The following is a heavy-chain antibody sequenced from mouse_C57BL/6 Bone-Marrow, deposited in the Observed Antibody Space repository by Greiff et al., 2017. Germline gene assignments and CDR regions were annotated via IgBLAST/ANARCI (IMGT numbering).Heavy chain of an antibody. CDR3: ARYGDYYAMDY. V-gene: IGHV1-19*01. Sequence: EVQLVESGPVLVKPGASVKMSCKASGYTFTDYYMNWVKQSHGKSLEWIGVINPYNGGTSYNQKFKGKATLTVDKSSSTAYMELNSLTSEDSAVYYCARYGDYYAMDYWGQGTSVTVSS. CDR1: GYTFTDYY. CDR2: INPYNGGT. D-gene: IGHD1-1*02. J-gene: IGHJ4*01.